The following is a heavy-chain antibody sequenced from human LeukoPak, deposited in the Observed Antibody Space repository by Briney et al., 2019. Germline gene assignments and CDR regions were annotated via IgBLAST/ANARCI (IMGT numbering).Heavy chain of an antibody. CDR3: ARRRYYDGSGYLE. D-gene: IGHD3-22*01. Sequence: PSETLSLTCTVSGGSVSSGSYYWSWIRQPAGKGLEWIGRIYTSGRTYYSPSLKSRVTMSVDPSNNQFSLTLRSVTAADTAVYYCARRRYYDGSGYLEWGQGTLLSVSS. V-gene: IGHV4-61*02. CDR2: IYTSGRT. J-gene: IGHJ1*01. CDR1: GGSVSSGSYY.